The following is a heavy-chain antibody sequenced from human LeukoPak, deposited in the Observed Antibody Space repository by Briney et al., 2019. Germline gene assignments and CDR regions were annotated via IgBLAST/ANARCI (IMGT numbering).Heavy chain of an antibody. Sequence: PGGSLRLSCAPSGFTVSSTYMSWVRQAPGKGLEWVSVIYGGGNTNYADSVKGRFTISRGNSKNTLFLQMNSLRAEDTAVYYCARVGDSGGYNGDDIWGQGTMVTVSS. CDR1: GFTVSSTY. J-gene: IGHJ3*02. D-gene: IGHD3-22*01. V-gene: IGHV3-53*01. CDR3: ARVGDSGGYNGDDI. CDR2: IYGGGNT.